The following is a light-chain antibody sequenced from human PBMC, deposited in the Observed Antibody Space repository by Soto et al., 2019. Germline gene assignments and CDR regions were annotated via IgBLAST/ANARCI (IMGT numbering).Light chain of an antibody. V-gene: IGKV1-27*01. J-gene: IGKJ2*01. Sequence: DIQMTQSPSSLSASVGDRVTITCRASQGISNYLAWYQQKPGKVPKLLIYAASTLQSGVPSRFSGSRSGTDFTLTISSLQPEDVATYYCQKYNSAPPDTFGQGTKLEIK. CDR2: AAS. CDR3: QKYNSAPPDT. CDR1: QGISNY.